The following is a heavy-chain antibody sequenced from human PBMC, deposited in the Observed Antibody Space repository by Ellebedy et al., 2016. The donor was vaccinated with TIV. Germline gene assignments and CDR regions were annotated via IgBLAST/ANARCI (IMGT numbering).Heavy chain of an antibody. V-gene: IGHV4-39*01. Sequence: MPSETLSLTCTVSGGSISSSSYYWGWIRQPPGKGLEWIGSIYYSGSTYYNPSLKSRVTISVDTSKNQFSLKLSSVTAADTAVYYCVVALNQTPDYWGQGTLVTVSS. CDR2: IYYSGST. CDR1: GGSISSSSYY. J-gene: IGHJ4*02. CDR3: VVALNQTPDY.